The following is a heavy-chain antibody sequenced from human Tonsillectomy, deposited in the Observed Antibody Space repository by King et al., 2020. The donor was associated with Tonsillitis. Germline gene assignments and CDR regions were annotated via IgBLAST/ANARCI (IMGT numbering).Heavy chain of an antibody. CDR3: ALGFQR. D-gene: IGHD7-27*01. Sequence: VQLVESGGGLVQPGRSLRLSCTTSGFTFGDYEMNWFRQAPGRGLEWVGFIGDKASGGTTKYAASVKGRFTISRDDSKSIVYLQVNGLKTEDTALYYCALGFQRWGQGTLLIVSS. V-gene: IGHV3-49*03. CDR2: IGDKASGGTT. CDR1: GFTFGDYE. J-gene: IGHJ1*01.